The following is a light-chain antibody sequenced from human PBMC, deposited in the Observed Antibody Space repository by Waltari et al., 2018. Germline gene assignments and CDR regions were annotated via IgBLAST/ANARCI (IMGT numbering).Light chain of an antibody. Sequence: QSVLTQPPSASGTPGLRLPISCSGRSSNIGSNPVNWYQQPPGTAPKLLIYSTNQRPSGVPDRFSGSKSGTSASLAISGLQSEDEADYYCATWDDSLNAAVFGGGTQLSVL. CDR2: STN. CDR3: ATWDDSLNAAV. J-gene: IGLJ7*01. CDR1: SSNIGSNP. V-gene: IGLV1-44*01.